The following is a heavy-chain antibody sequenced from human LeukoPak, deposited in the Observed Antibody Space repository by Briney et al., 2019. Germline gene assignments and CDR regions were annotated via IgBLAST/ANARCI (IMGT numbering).Heavy chain of an antibody. CDR3: AKDLGRYRNNFFDY. CDR2: IWYDGSNK. J-gene: IGHJ4*02. D-gene: IGHD1-26*01. V-gene: IGHV3-33*06. CDR1: GFTFSSYG. Sequence: PGRSLRLSCAASGFTFSSYGMHWVRQAPGKGLEWVAVIWYDGSNKNYADSVKSRFTISRDNSKNTVYLQMNSLRADDTAVYYCAKDLGRYRNNFFDYWGQGNLVTVSS.